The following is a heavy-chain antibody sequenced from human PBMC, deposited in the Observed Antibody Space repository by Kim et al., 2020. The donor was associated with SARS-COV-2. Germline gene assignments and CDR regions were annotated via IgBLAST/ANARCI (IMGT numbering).Heavy chain of an antibody. J-gene: IGHJ4*02. CDR2: ISSSSSYI. Sequence: GGSLRLSCAASGFTFSSYSMNWVRQAPGKGLEWVSSISSSSSYIYYADSVKGRFTISRDNAKNSLYLQMNSLRAEDTAVYYCARGSFNSGYDYFDYWGQGTLVTVSS. D-gene: IGHD5-12*01. CDR1: GFTFSSYS. CDR3: ARGSFNSGYDYFDY. V-gene: IGHV3-21*01.